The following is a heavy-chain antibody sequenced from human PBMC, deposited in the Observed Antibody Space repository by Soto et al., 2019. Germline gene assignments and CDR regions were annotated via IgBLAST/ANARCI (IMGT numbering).Heavy chain of an antibody. CDR1: GFTFSSYS. D-gene: IGHD1-1*01. V-gene: IGHV3-21*01. Sequence: GGSLRLSCAASGFTFSSYSMNWVRQAPGKGLEWVSSISSSSSYIYYADSVKGRFTISRDNAKNSLYLQMNSLRAEDTAVYYCARDSNQLGFDPWGQGTLVTVSS. CDR2: ISSSSSYI. J-gene: IGHJ5*02. CDR3: ARDSNQLGFDP.